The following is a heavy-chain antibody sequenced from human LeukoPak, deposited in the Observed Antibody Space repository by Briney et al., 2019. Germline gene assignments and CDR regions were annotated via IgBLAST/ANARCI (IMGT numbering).Heavy chain of an antibody. V-gene: IGHV4-4*02. Sequence: SETLSLTCAVSGGSISSSNWWSWVRQPPGKGLEWIGYIYYSGSTNYNPSLKSRVTISVDTSKNQFSLQLNSVTPDDTAVYYCARDPWGFSFEYWGQGTLVTVSS. J-gene: IGHJ4*02. CDR1: GGSISSSNW. CDR2: IYYSGST. D-gene: IGHD7-27*01. CDR3: ARDPWGFSFEY.